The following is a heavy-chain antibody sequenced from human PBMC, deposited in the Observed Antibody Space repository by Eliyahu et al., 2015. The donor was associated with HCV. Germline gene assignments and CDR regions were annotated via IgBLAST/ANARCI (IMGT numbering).Heavy chain of an antibody. Sequence: QVQLVESGGDLVNPGGSLRPSXAASXFXFXXYYLTWXRQAPGKGLEWVSHIGSSGRDIHYADSVKGRFAISRDNAKNSLYLQMNSLRADDTAVYYCARVSSDFWNNYYLADYWGQGTLVTVSS. CDR2: IGSSGRDI. CDR3: ARVSSDFWNNYYLADY. D-gene: IGHD3-3*01. J-gene: IGHJ4*02. V-gene: IGHV3-11*01. CDR1: XFXFXXYY.